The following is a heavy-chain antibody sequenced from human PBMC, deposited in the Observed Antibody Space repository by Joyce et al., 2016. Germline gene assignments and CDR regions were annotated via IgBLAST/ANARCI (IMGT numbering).Heavy chain of an antibody. CDR3: ATRDMVTLEYFQG. J-gene: IGHJ1*01. CDR2: IYDSANP. CDR1: GVSVSSGRYY. Sequence: QVHLQESGPGLVKPSETLSLTCTVSGVSVSSGRYYWTWIRQSPGKGLEWIGYIYDSANPNYNPSLESRVTISLNSPKNQFSLHLSSVTAADTAVYYCATRDMVTLEYFQGWGQGTLVTVSP. D-gene: IGHD2-8*01. V-gene: IGHV4-61*01.